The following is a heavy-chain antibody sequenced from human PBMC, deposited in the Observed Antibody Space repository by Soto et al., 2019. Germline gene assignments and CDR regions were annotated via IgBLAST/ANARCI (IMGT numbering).Heavy chain of an antibody. CDR1: GVTFSSYA. D-gene: IGHD2-8*01. J-gene: IGHJ6*02. CDR3: ARGYCTNGVCYIPDLYYYYGMDV. CDR2: IIPIFGTA. Sequence: ASVKVSCKASGVTFSSYAISWVRQAPGQGLEWMGGIIPIFGTANYAQKFQGRVTITADESTSTAYMELSSLRSEDTAVYYCARGYCTNGVCYIPDLYYYYGMDVWGQGTTVTVSS. V-gene: IGHV1-69*13.